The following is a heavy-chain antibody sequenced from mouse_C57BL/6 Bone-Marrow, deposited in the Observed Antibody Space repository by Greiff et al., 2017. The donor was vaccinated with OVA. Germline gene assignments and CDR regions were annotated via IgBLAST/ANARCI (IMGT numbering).Heavy chain of an antibody. CDR2: ISSGGDYI. CDR1: GFTFSSYA. D-gene: IGHD2-4*01. Sequence: EVKLVESGEGLVKPGGSLKLSCAASGFTFSSYAMSWVRQTPEKRLEWVAYISSGGDYIYYADTVKGRFTISRDNARNTLYLQMSSLKSEDTAMYYCTRDDDYDGGFADWGQGTLVTVSA. J-gene: IGHJ3*01. CDR3: TRDDDYDGGFAD. V-gene: IGHV5-9-1*02.